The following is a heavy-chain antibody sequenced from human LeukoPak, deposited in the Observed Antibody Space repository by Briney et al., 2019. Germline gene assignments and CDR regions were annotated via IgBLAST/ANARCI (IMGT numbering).Heavy chain of an antibody. CDR1: GFTFGDYA. CDR2: IKQDGSEK. V-gene: IGHV3-7*01. D-gene: IGHD3-22*01. Sequence: GGSLRLSCTASGFTFGDYAMSWVRQAPGKGLEWVANIKQDGSEKYYVDSVKGRFTISRDNAKNSLYLQMNSLRAEDTAVYYCARDLGQYYDTSDNWFDPWGQGTLVTVSS. CDR3: ARDLGQYYDTSDNWFDP. J-gene: IGHJ5*02.